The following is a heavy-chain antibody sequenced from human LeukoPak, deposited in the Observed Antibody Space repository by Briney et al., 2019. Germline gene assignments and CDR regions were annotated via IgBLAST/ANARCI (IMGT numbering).Heavy chain of an antibody. V-gene: IGHV5-51*01. CDR1: GYSFSNYW. CDR2: IYPGDSDT. CDR3: ARENQVERRTAYMDG. D-gene: IGHD1-1*01. J-gene: IGHJ6*03. Sequence: GESLKISCRGSGYSFSNYWIGWVRQMPGKGLEWMGMIYPGDSDTRYSPSFQGQVTISADKSISAAYLQWGSLKASDSAIYYCARENQVERRTAYMDGWGKGTTVIVSS.